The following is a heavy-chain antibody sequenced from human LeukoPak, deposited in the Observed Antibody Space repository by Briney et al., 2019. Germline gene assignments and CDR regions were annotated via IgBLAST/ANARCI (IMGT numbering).Heavy chain of an antibody. J-gene: IGHJ4*02. V-gene: IGHV1-18*01. Sequence: ASVKVSCKVSGYTLTELSMHWVRQAPGQGLEWMGWTSAYNDKTKYAQKLEGRVTMTTDTSTSTAYMEMRSLRSDDTAVYYCARGTYFDYWGQGTLVTVSS. D-gene: IGHD1-1*01. CDR3: ARGTYFDY. CDR2: TSAYNDKT. CDR1: GYTLTELS.